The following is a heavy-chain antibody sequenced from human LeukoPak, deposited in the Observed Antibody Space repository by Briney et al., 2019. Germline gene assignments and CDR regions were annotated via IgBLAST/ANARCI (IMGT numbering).Heavy chain of an antibody. CDR2: INPNSGGT. CDR1: GYTFTGYY. J-gene: IGHJ4*02. Sequence: GASVKVSCKASGYTFTGYYMHWVRQAPGQGLEWMGWINPNSGGTNYAQKFQGRVTMTRDTSISTAYMELSRLRSDDTAVYYCAREYYDSSGYYQYWGQGTLVTVSS. V-gene: IGHV1-2*02. D-gene: IGHD3-22*01. CDR3: AREYYDSSGYYQY.